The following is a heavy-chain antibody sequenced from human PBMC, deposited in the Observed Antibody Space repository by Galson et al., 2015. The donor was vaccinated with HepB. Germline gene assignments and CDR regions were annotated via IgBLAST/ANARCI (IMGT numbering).Heavy chain of an antibody. CDR1: GYTFRNYA. J-gene: IGHJ6*02. CDR3: AKGVEAARPDYYGMDV. Sequence: SLRLSCAASGYTFRNYAMSWVRQAPGKGLEWVSGISDSGTSTYYADSVQGRSTISRDNSKNTVYLQMRSLRVEDTALYYCAKGVEAARPDYYGMDVWGQGTTVIVFS. CDR2: ISDSGTST. D-gene: IGHD6-6*01. V-gene: IGHV3-23*01.